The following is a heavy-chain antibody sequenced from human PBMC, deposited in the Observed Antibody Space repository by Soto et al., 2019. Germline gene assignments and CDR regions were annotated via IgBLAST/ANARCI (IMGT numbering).Heavy chain of an antibody. CDR1: GFTFSSHD. CDR2: ISSDGSNK. V-gene: IGHV3-30-3*01. J-gene: IGHJ4*02. D-gene: IGHD2-15*01. CDR3: ARDDEGGSDCDLGY. Sequence: QVQLVESGGGVVQPGRSLRLSCAVSGFTFSSHDMHWVRQAPGKGLEWVTLISSDGSNKYYADSVKGRFTTSRDNSKNTMYLQMNSLRVEDTAVYYCARDDEGGSDCDLGYWGQGALVTVS.